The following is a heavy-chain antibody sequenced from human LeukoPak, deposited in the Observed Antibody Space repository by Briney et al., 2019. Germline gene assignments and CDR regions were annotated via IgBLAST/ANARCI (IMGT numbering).Heavy chain of an antibody. CDR1: GHTFSDYY. J-gene: IGHJ4*02. D-gene: IGHD2-21*01. CDR3: ARIVLPGRPKTSYES. CDR2: INPNSGDT. V-gene: IGHV1-2*02. Sequence: GASVKVSCKASGHTFSDYYLHWVRQAPGQGLEWMGWINPNSGDTNSTQKFQGRVTMTRGTSSSLSYMELRSLTVYDTAVYYCARIVLPGRPKTSYESWGQGTLVTVSS.